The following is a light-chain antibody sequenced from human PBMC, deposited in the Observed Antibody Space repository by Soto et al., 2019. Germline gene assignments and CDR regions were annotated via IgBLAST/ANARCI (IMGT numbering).Light chain of an antibody. V-gene: IGLV2-14*03. CDR2: DVS. CDR3: SSFRSSSTSYV. Sequence: QSALTQPASVSGSPGQSITISCTGTSSDIGDSNYVSWYQQHPGKAPKLVIYDVSNRPSGVSTRSSGSKSANTASLTISGLQAEDEADYYCSSFRSSSTSYVFGTGTKLTVL. CDR1: SSDIGDSNY. J-gene: IGLJ1*01.